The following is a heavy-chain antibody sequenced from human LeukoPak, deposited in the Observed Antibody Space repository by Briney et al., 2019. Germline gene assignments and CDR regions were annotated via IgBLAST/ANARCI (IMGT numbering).Heavy chain of an antibody. CDR3: ARGEIIIEYSGYSYGHEDY. J-gene: IGHJ4*02. D-gene: IGHD5-18*01. V-gene: IGHV3-30-3*01. Sequence: PGGSLRLSCTASGFIFSTYVIHWVRQAPGKGLEWVAVMSPDGSIKLYTDSVKGRFTISRDNSKNTLYLQMNSLRAEDTAVYYCARGEIIIEYSGYSYGHEDYWGQGTLVTVSS. CDR1: GFIFSTYV. CDR2: MSPDGSIK.